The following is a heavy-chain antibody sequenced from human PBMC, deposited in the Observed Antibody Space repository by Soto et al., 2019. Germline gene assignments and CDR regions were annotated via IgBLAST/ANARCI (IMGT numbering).Heavy chain of an antibody. V-gene: IGHV4-59*08. Sequence: SETLSLTCTVSGGSISSYYWSWIRQPPGKGLEWIGYIYYSGSTNYNPSLKSRVTISVDTSKNQFSLKLSSVTAADTAVYYCARHHQGRAFLEYYYMDVWGKGTTVTVSS. J-gene: IGHJ6*03. CDR1: GGSISSYY. D-gene: IGHD3-3*02. CDR2: IYYSGST. CDR3: ARHHQGRAFLEYYYMDV.